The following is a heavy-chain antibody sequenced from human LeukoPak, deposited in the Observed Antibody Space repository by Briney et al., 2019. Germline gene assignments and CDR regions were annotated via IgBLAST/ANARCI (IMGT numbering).Heavy chain of an antibody. D-gene: IGHD3-3*01. CDR1: GGSISSGGHY. V-gene: IGHV4-31*03. CDR3: ARTPGITIFGVVYYYGMDV. CDR2: IYYSGST. Sequence: SETLSLTCTVSGGSISSGGHYWSWIRQHPGKGLEWIGYIYYSGSTYYNPSLKSRVTISVDTSKNQFSLKLSSVTAADTAVYYCARTPGITIFGVVYYYGMDVWGQGTTVTVSS. J-gene: IGHJ6*02.